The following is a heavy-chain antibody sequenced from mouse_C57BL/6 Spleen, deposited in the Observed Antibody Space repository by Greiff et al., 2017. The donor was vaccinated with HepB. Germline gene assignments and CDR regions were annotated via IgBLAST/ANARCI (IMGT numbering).Heavy chain of an antibody. CDR1: GYAFSSYW. J-gene: IGHJ2*01. CDR3: ARSGWDEGYYFDY. CDR2: IYPGDGDT. V-gene: IGHV1-80*01. D-gene: IGHD4-1*01. Sequence: QVHVKQSGAELVKPGASVKISCKASGYAFSSYWMNWVKQRPGKGLEWIGQIYPGDGDTNYNGKFKGQATLTADKSSSTAYMQLSSLTSEDSAVYFGARSGWDEGYYFDYGGQGTTLTVSS.